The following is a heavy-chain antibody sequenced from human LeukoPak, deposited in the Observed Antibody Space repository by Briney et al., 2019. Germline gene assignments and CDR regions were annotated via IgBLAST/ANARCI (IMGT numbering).Heavy chain of an antibody. Sequence: GASVTVSCKASGYTFTSYGISWVRQAPGQGLEWMGWISAYNGNTNYAQKLQGRVTMTTDTSTSAAYMELRSLRSDDTAVYYCARETYCGGDCYSGFDYWGQGTLVTVSS. CDR3: ARETYCGGDCYSGFDY. V-gene: IGHV1-18*01. CDR2: ISAYNGNT. D-gene: IGHD2-21*02. J-gene: IGHJ4*02. CDR1: GYTFTSYG.